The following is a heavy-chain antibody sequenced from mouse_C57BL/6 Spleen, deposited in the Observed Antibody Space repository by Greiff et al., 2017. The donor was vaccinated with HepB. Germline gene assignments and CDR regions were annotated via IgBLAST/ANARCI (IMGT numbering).Heavy chain of an antibody. CDR1: GYTFTSYW. CDR2: IDPSDSYT. J-gene: IGHJ3*01. CDR3: ARFGTAWFAY. V-gene: IGHV1-69*01. D-gene: IGHD1-1*02. Sequence: QVQLQQPGAELVMPGASVKLSCKASGYTFTSYWMHWVKQRPGQGLEWIGEIDPSDSYTNYNQKFKGKSTLTVDKSSSTAYMQRSSLTSEDSAVYYCARFGTAWFAYWGQGTLVTVSA.